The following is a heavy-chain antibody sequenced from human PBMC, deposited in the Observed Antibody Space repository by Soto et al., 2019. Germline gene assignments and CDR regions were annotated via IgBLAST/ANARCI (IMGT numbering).Heavy chain of an antibody. D-gene: IGHD3-3*01. J-gene: IGHJ6*02. CDR3: ARVRRDFWSGYGMDV. CDR2: INHSGST. Sequence: SETLSLTCAVYGGSFSGYCWSLIRHPPGKGLEWLGEINHSGSTNYNPSLKSRVTISVDTSKNQFSLKLSSVTAADTAVYYCARVRRDFWSGYGMDVWGQGTTVT. CDR1: GGSFSGYC. V-gene: IGHV4-34*01.